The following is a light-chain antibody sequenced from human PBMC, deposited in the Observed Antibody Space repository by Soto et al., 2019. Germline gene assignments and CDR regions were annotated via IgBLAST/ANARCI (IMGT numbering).Light chain of an antibody. V-gene: IGKV1-5*03. Sequence: DIQMTQSPSTLSASVGDRVTITCRASQSISSWLAWYQQKPGKAPKLLIYKASNLQSGVPSRFSGSGSGTEFTLTISSLQPDDFATYYCQQYNDYPITFGGGTTVGIK. CDR3: QQYNDYPIT. CDR2: KAS. CDR1: QSISSW. J-gene: IGKJ4*01.